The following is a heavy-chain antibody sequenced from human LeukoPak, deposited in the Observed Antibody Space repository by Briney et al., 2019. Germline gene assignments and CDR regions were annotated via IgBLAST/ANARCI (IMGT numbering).Heavy chain of an antibody. CDR2: INNSGST. V-gene: IGHV4-4*07. J-gene: IGHJ5*02. D-gene: IGHD6-25*01. CDR1: GGSISTFY. Sequence: SETLSLTCTVSGGSISTFYRTWIRQPAGKGLEWSGRINNSGSTNYNPSLRSRVSMSVDRSKNQFSVTLSSVTAADTAVYFCAREGGDPRWLDPWGQGTLVTVSS. CDR3: AREGGDPRWLDP.